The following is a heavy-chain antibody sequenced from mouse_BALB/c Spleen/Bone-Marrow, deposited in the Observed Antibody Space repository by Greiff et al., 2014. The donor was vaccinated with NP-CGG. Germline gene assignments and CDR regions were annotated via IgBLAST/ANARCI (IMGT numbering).Heavy chain of an antibody. Sequence: QVQLQQPGAELARPGASAKMSCKASGYTFTSYTMHWVKQRPGQGLEWIGYINPSSGHTNYNQKFKDKATLTADKSSSTAYMQLSSLTSEDSVVYYCARSYYDYDRAWFAYWGQGTLVTVSA. CDR3: ARSYYDYDRAWFAY. V-gene: IGHV1-4*01. J-gene: IGHJ3*01. CDR1: GYTFTSYT. CDR2: INPSSGHT. D-gene: IGHD2-4*01.